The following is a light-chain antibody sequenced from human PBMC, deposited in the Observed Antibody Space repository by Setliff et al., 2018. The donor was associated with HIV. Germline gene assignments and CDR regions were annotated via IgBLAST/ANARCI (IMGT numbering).Light chain of an antibody. CDR3: SSYRSGNTLV. J-gene: IGLJ1*01. CDR1: SSDVGGYSY. CDR2: EVS. V-gene: IGLV2-14*01. Sequence: QSALAQPASVSGSPGQSITISCTGTSSDVGGYSYVSWYQQHPGKAPKLMIYEVSNRPSGISNRFSGSKSGNTASLTISGLQAEDEADYYCSSYRSGNTLVFGTGTKVTV.